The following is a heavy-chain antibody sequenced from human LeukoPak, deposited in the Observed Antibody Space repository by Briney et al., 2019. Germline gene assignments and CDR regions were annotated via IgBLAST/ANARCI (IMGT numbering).Heavy chain of an antibody. J-gene: IGHJ3*02. D-gene: IGHD6-13*01. CDR1: GFTFSNAW. CDR2: IKSKTDGGTT. Sequence: GGSLRLSCAASGFTFSNAWMSWVRQAPGKGLEWVGRIKSKTDGGTTDYAAPVKGRFTISRDDSKNTLYLQMNSLKTEDTAVYYCTLVDLSSSWYVAFDIWGQGTMVTVSS. CDR3: TLVDLSSSWYVAFDI. V-gene: IGHV3-15*01.